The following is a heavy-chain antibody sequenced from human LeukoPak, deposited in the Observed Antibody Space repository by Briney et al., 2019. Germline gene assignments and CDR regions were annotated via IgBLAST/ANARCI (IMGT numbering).Heavy chain of an antibody. CDR3: ARGVEPLAANTLAY. CDR2: ISGSGSST. J-gene: IGHJ4*02. CDR1: GFTFNIYA. D-gene: IGHD1-14*01. Sequence: PGGSLRLSCAASGFTFNIYAMNWVRQASGKGLEWVSTISGSGSSTYYADSVKGRFTISRDNSKNTLYLQMNSLRAEDTAVYYCARGVEPLAANTLAYWGQGTLVTVSS. V-gene: IGHV3-23*01.